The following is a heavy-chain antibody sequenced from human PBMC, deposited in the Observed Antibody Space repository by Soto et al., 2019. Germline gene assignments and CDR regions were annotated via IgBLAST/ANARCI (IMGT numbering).Heavy chain of an antibody. CDR1: GGSISSYY. J-gene: IGHJ6*02. V-gene: IGHV4-59*01. CDR3: ARGYTHTHCGMDV. CDR2: IYYSGST. Sequence: SETLSLTCAVSGGSISSYYWSWIRQPPGKGLEWIGYIYYSGSTNYNPSLKSRVTISVDTSKNQFSLKLSSVTAADTAVYYCARGYTHTHCGMDVWGQGTMVTVSS. D-gene: IGHD2-2*02.